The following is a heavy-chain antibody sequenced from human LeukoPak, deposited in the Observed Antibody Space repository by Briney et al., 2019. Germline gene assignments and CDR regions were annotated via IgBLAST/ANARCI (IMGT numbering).Heavy chain of an antibody. V-gene: IGHV3-15*01. CDR1: GFTFSNAW. Sequence: GGSLRLSCAASGFTFSNAWMGWVRQAPGKWLECVGCIKSKPDGGTTDYAAPVKGRFTISRDDSKNTLYLQMNSLKTEDTAVYYCTTEGTVTTPFDYWGQGTLVTVSS. CDR3: TTEGTVTTPFDY. D-gene: IGHD4-17*01. J-gene: IGHJ4*02. CDR2: IKSKPDGGTT.